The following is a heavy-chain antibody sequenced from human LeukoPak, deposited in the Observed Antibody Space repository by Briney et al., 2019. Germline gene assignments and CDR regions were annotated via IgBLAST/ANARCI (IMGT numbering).Heavy chain of an antibody. CDR3: ARCWGSGNYLFDAFDI. D-gene: IGHD1-26*01. CDR2: ISTSSSYI. Sequence: GGSLRLSCAASGFAVSSNYMSWVRQAPGKGLEWVSSISTSSSYIYYADSLKGRFTISRDNARNSLYLQMNSLRAEDTAVYYCARCWGSGNYLFDAFDIWGQGTVVTVSS. V-gene: IGHV3-21*01. CDR1: GFAVSSNY. J-gene: IGHJ3*02.